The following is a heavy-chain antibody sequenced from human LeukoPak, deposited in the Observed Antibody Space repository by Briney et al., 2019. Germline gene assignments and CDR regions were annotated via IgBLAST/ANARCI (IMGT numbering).Heavy chain of an antibody. CDR2: IYTSGST. CDR3: ARGWYYDFWSGYYSDAFDI. CDR1: GGSISSYY. D-gene: IGHD3-3*01. V-gene: IGHV4-4*07. J-gene: IGHJ3*02. Sequence: SETLSLTCTVSGGSISSYYWSWIRQPAGKGLEWIGRIYTSGSTNYNPSLKRRVTMSVDTSKNQFSLKRSSVTAADTAVYYCARGWYYDFWSGYYSDAFDIWGQGTMVTVSS.